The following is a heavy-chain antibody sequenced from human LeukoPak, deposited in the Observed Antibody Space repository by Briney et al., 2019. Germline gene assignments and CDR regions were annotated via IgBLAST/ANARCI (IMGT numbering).Heavy chain of an antibody. D-gene: IGHD3-3*01. CDR2: IYYSGST. CDR3: ARESITPLYYFDY. J-gene: IGHJ4*02. CDR1: GGSISSYY. V-gene: IGHV4-59*01. Sequence: SETLSLTXTVSGGSISSYYWSWIRQPPGKGLEWIGYIYYSGSTNYNPSLKSRVTISVDTSKNQFSLKLSSVTAADTAVYYYARESITPLYYFDYWGQGTLVTVSS.